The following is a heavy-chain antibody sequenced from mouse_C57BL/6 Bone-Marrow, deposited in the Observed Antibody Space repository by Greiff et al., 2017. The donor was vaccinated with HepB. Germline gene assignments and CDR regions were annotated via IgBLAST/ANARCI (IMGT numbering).Heavy chain of an antibody. CDR2: ISSGSSTI. J-gene: IGHJ1*03. CDR1: GFTFSDYG. V-gene: IGHV5-17*01. D-gene: IGHD1-1*02. Sequence: EVQGVESGGGLVKPGASLKLSCAASGFTFSDYGMHWVRQAPEQGLEWVAYISSGSSTIYYADTLKGQFTLSRDKAKNTLFLQLTSLRSEDTAMYYCAKVENRYFDVWGTGTTVTVSS. CDR3: AKVENRYFDV.